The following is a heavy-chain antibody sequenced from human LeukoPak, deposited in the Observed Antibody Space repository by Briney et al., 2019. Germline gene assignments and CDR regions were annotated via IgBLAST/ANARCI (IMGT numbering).Heavy chain of an antibody. J-gene: IGHJ4*02. D-gene: IGHD1-14*01. Sequence: PGGSLRLSCAASGFTFSSYSMNWVRQAPGKGLEWVSAISGSGGSTYYADSVKGRFTISRDNSKNTLYLQMNSLRAEDTAVYYCAKGGTGRTYYFDYWGQGTLVTVSS. CDR2: ISGSGGST. CDR1: GFTFSSYS. V-gene: IGHV3-23*01. CDR3: AKGGTGRTYYFDY.